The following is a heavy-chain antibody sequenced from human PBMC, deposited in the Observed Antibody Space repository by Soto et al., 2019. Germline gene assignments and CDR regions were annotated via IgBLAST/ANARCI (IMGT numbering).Heavy chain of an antibody. D-gene: IGHD6-6*01. CDR1: GYTFTSYA. J-gene: IGHJ6*03. CDR2: INAGNGNT. V-gene: IGHV1-3*01. Sequence: QVQLVQSGAEVKKPGASVKVSCKASGYTFTSYAMHWVRQAPGQRLEWMGWINAGNGNTKYSQKFQGRVTITRDTSASTAYMELSSLRSEDTAVYYCARDLGSIAGPLGYMDVWGKGTTVTVSS. CDR3: ARDLGSIAGPLGYMDV.